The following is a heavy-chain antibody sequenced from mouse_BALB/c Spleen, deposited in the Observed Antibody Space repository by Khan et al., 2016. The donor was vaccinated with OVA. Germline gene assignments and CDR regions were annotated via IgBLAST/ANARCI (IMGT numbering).Heavy chain of an antibody. Sequence: QVQLKQSGAELARPGASVKMSCKASGYTFTSYTIHWIKQRPGQGLEWIGYINPSSGYTNYNQKFKDKATLTADKSSTTAYMQLSSLTSDASAVFYCARAGAYYRNDGCFAYWGQGTLVTVSA. CDR3: ARAGAYYRNDGCFAY. D-gene: IGHD2-14*01. CDR2: INPSSGYT. CDR1: GYTFTSYT. V-gene: IGHV1-4*01. J-gene: IGHJ3*01.